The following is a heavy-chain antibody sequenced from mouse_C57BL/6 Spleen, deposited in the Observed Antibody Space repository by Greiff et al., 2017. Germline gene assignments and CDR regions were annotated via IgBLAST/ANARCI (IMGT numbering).Heavy chain of an antibody. V-gene: IGHV1-69*01. D-gene: IGHD1-1*01. CDR2: IDPSDSYT. Sequence: QVQLQQPGAELVMPGASVKLSCKASGYTFTSYWMPWVKQRPGQGLEWIGEIDPSDSYTNYNQKFKGKSTLTVDKSSSTAYMQLSSLTSEDSAVYYCASPYYYGSRGVAYWGPRTLVTVSA. CDR3: ASPYYYGSRGVAY. CDR1: GYTFTSYW. J-gene: IGHJ3*01.